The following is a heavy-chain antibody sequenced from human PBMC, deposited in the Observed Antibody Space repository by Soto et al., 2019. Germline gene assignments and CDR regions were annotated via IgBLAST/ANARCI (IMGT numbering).Heavy chain of an antibody. CDR3: AKVRYCNTTKRLVFYYHFGMDG. J-gene: IGHJ6*02. CDR1: GDTFNIYA. CDR2: IIPIFHTA. D-gene: IGHD2-15*01. Sequence: SVKVSCKASGDTFNIYAISCVLQSPLQWLEWMGGIIPIFHTANYAQRFQARVTMTADESASTAYMALSGLRSEDTAVYYCAKVRYCNTTKRLVFYYHFGMDGWGQGTTVTVSS. V-gene: IGHV1-69*13.